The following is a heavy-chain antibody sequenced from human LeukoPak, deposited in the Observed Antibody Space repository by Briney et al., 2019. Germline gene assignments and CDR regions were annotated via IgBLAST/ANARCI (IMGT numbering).Heavy chain of an antibody. Sequence: PGRSLRLSCTASGFTFADYAMTWVRQAPGKGLEWVGFIRSKAYGGTTEYAASVKGRFTISRDDSKSIAYLQMNSLKTEDTAVYYCARGGSGWYGGDCWGQGTLVTVSS. CDR1: GFTFADYA. V-gene: IGHV3-49*04. J-gene: IGHJ4*02. CDR3: ARGGSGWYGGDC. D-gene: IGHD6-19*01. CDR2: IRSKAYGGTT.